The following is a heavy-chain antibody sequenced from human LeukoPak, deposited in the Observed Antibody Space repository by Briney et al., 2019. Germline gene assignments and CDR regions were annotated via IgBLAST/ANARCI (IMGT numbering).Heavy chain of an antibody. D-gene: IGHD3-10*01. V-gene: IGHV4-34*01. CDR2: INHSGST. CDR3: ARVAMVRKKYYFDY. J-gene: IGHJ4*02. Sequence: SETLSLTCAVYGGSFSGYYWSWIRQPPGKGLEWIGEINHSGSTNYNPSLKSRVTISVDTSKNQFSLKLSSVTAADTAVYYCARVAMVRKKYYFDYWGQGTLVTVSS. CDR1: GGSFSGYY.